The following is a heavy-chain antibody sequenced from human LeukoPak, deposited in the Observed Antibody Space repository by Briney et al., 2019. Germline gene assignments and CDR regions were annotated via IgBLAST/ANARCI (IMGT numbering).Heavy chain of an antibody. CDR1: GYTLTELS. CDR3: ARVLEPYEDAFDI. D-gene: IGHD3-3*01. J-gene: IGHJ3*02. CDR2: FDPEDGET. Sequence: ASVKVSCKVSGYTLTELSMHWVRQAPGKGLEWMGGFDPEDGETIYAQKFQGRVTITTDESTSTAYMELSSLRSEDTAVYYCARVLEPYEDAFDIWGQGTMVTVSS. V-gene: IGHV1-24*01.